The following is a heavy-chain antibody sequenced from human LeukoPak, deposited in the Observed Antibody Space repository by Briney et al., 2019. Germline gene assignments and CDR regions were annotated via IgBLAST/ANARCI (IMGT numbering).Heavy chain of an antibody. CDR1: GGSISSYY. J-gene: IGHJ6*02. CDR3: AREYSNYVPWYGMDV. CDR2: IYYSGST. Sequence: SETLSLTCTVSGGSISSYYWSWIRQPPGKGLEWIGYIYYSGSTNCNPSLKSRVTISVDTSKNQFSLKLSSVTAADTAVYYCAREYSNYVPWYGMDVWGQGTTVTVSS. V-gene: IGHV4-59*01. D-gene: IGHD4-11*01.